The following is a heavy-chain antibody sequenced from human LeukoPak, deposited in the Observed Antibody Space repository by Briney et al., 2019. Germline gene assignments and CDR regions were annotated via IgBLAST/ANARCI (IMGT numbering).Heavy chain of an antibody. V-gene: IGHV1-2*02. Sequence: ASVKVSCKASGYTFTGYYMHWVRQAPGQGLEWMGWINPNSGGTNYAQKFQGRVTMTRDTSISTAYMELSRLRSDDTAVYYCARDGDYYDSSGQGERWFDPWGQGTLVTVSS. CDR3: ARDGDYYDSSGQGERWFDP. D-gene: IGHD3-22*01. J-gene: IGHJ5*02. CDR1: GYTFTGYY. CDR2: INPNSGGT.